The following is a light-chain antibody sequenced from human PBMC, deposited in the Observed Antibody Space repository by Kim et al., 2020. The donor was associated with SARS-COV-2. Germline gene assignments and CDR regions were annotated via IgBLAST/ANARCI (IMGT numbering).Light chain of an antibody. V-gene: IGKV1-5*01. Sequence: VGDRVTITCRASQSIRSWLAWYQQKPGKAPKVLIYDASSLESGVPSRFSCSGSGTEFTLTISSLQPDDFATYYCQQYNSHSPSWTFGQGTKVDIK. CDR3: QQYNSHSPSWT. J-gene: IGKJ1*01. CDR2: DAS. CDR1: QSIRSW.